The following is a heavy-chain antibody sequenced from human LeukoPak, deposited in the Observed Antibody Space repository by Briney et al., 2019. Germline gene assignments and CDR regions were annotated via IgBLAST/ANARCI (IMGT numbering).Heavy chain of an antibody. J-gene: IGHJ6*03. V-gene: IGHV3-7*01. Sequence: GGPLRLSCAASGFPFSSYWMSGVRQARGKGREWVAKIKQEGSEKYYVDSVKGRFTISRDNAKNSLYLQMNSLRAEDTAVYYCAREARYYYYYMDVWGKGTTVTVSS. CDR3: AREARYYYYYMDV. CDR2: IKQEGSEK. CDR1: GFPFSSYW.